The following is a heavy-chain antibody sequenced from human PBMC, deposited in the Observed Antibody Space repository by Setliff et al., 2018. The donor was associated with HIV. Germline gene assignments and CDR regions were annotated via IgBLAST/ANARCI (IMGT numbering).Heavy chain of an antibody. CDR3: ARGEHFWSGYYPGPSYDY. V-gene: IGHV3-74*01. D-gene: IGHD3-3*02. J-gene: IGHJ4*02. Sequence: GGSLRLSCAASGFTFSSYWMHWVRQAPGKGLVWVSRINSDGSSTSYADSVKGRFTISRDNDKNTLYLQMNSLRAEDTAVYYCARGEHFWSGYYPGPSYDYWGQGTQVTVAS. CDR2: INSDGSST. CDR1: GFTFSSYW.